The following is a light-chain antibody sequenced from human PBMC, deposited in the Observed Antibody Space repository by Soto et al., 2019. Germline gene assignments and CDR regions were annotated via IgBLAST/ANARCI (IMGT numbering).Light chain of an antibody. Sequence: QSALTQPASVSGSPGQSITISCTGTSSDVGGYKYVSWYQQHPGKAPKLMIYEVNNRPSGVSNRFAGSKSGNTASLTISGLQAEDEADYYCSSYTSSSTLLYVVGTGTKVTVL. J-gene: IGLJ1*01. V-gene: IGLV2-14*01. CDR1: SSDVGGYKY. CDR2: EVN. CDR3: SSYTSSSTLLYV.